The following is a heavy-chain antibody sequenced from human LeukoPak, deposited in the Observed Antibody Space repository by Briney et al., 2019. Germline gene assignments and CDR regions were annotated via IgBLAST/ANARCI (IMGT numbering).Heavy chain of an antibody. CDR3: ARHIEMMGFDY. Sequence: SETLSLTCTVSGGSISSYYWSWIRQPPGKGLEWIGYIYYSGSTNYNPSLKSRVTISVDTSKNQFSLKLSSVTAADTAVYYRARHIEMMGFDYWGQGTLVTVSS. J-gene: IGHJ4*02. V-gene: IGHV4-59*08. CDR2: IYYSGST. CDR1: GGSISSYY. D-gene: IGHD5-24*01.